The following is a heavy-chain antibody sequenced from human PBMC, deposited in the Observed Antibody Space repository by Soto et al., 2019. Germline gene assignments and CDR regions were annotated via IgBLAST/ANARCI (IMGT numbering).Heavy chain of an antibody. Sequence: GGSLRLSCAASGVTFSSYGMHWVRQAPGKGLEWVAVIWYDGDNKYYADSVKGRFTISRDNSKNTLYMQMNSLRAEDTAVYYCAKDRYDILTGYPIQYGMDVWGQGTTVTVSS. J-gene: IGHJ6*02. CDR2: IWYDGDNK. CDR3: AKDRYDILTGYPIQYGMDV. V-gene: IGHV3-33*06. CDR1: GVTFSSYG. D-gene: IGHD3-9*01.